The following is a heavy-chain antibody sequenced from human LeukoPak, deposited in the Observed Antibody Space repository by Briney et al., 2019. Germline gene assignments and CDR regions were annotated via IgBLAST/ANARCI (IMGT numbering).Heavy chain of an antibody. D-gene: IGHD3-22*01. CDR3: ARHAHRGRHYDSSGHTDY. CDR1: GYSFTSYW. CDR2: IYPGDSDT. J-gene: IGHJ4*02. V-gene: IGHV5-51*01. Sequence: GESLKISCSGSGYSFTSYWIGWLRQMPGKGLEGMGIIYPGDSDTRYSPSFQGQVTISADKSISTAYQQWSSLKASDTAMSYYARHAHRGRHYDSSGHTDYCGQGTLVTVSS.